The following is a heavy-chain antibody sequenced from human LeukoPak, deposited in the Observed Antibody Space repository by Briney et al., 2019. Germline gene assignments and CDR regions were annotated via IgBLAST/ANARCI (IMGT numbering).Heavy chain of an antibody. D-gene: IGHD3-10*01. CDR1: GFTFSSYA. J-gene: IGHJ4*02. CDR3: AKDLKGYYGSGSYPH. CDR2: ISYDGSNK. V-gene: IGHV3-30-3*01. Sequence: PGRSLRLSCAASGFTFSSYAMHWVRQAPGKGLEWVAVISYDGSNKYYADSVKGRFTISRDNSKNTLYLQMNSLRAEDTAVYYCAKDLKGYYGSGSYPHWGQGTLVTVSS.